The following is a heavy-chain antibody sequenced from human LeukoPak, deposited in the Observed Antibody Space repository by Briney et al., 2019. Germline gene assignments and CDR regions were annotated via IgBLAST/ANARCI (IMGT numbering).Heavy chain of an antibody. CDR3: AREFYDSSGHYDY. Sequence: ASVKVSCKASGYTFTGYYMHWVRQAPGQGLEWMGRINPNSGSTNYAQKFQGRVTMTRDTSISTAYMELSRLRSDDTAVYYCAREFYDSSGHYDYWGQGTLVTVSS. D-gene: IGHD3-22*01. CDR1: GYTFTGYY. V-gene: IGHV1-2*06. J-gene: IGHJ4*02. CDR2: INPNSGST.